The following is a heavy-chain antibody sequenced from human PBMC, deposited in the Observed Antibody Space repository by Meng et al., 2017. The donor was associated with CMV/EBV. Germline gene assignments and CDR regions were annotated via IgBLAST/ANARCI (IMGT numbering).Heavy chain of an antibody. Sequence: GSLRLSCAVYGGSFSGYHWNWIRQPPGKGLECIGEINHSGTTIYSPSLRSRVTISIDRSKKQFSLRLNSVTAADTAVYYCARVTEGDWYFDLWGRGPLVTVSS. J-gene: IGHJ2*01. CDR3: ARVTEGDWYFDL. CDR1: GGSFSGYH. CDR2: INHSGTT. V-gene: IGHV4-34*01. D-gene: IGHD1-14*01.